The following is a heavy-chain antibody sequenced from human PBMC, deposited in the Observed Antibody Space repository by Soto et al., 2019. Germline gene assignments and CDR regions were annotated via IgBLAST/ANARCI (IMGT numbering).Heavy chain of an antibody. Sequence: RASVKVSCKASGYTFTGYYMHWVRQAPGQGLEWMGWINPNSGGTNYAQKFQGRVTMTRDTSISTAYMELSRLRSDDTAVYYCAYSGYEEVDYYYYYGMDVWGQGTTVTVSS. J-gene: IGHJ6*02. CDR2: INPNSGGT. D-gene: IGHD5-12*01. CDR1: GYTFTGYY. V-gene: IGHV1-2*02. CDR3: AYSGYEEVDYYYYYGMDV.